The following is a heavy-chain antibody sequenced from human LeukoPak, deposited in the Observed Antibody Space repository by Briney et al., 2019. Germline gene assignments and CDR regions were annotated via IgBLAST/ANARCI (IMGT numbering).Heavy chain of an antibody. D-gene: IGHD3-3*01. CDR1: GGSISSGSYN. CDR3: ARASDDFWSGYYLHDAFDI. Sequence: SETLSLTCTVSGGSISSGSYNWIWLRPPAGKGWVWIMRIYTSGSNNYNPSLRRLVIISVDTSKNQASLKLYSLTAADTAVYYCARASDDFWSGYYLHDAFDIWGQGTMDTVSS. V-gene: IGHV4-61*02. J-gene: IGHJ3*02. CDR2: IYTSGSN.